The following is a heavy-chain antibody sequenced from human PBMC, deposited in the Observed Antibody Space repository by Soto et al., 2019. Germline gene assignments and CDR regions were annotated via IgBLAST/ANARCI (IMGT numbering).Heavy chain of an antibody. V-gene: IGHV5-51*01. J-gene: IGHJ4*02. CDR3: FRGGVTSRTFDY. CDR2: IFPDDSDT. CDR1: GYIIKNYW. D-gene: IGHD3-16*01. Sequence: GASLKISCKPSGYIIKNYWIGWVRQMPGQGLEWMGIIFPDDSDTRYSPSLQGHVTISVDKSISTAYVQWISLKASDSAIYYCFRGGVTSRTFDYWGQGALVTVSS.